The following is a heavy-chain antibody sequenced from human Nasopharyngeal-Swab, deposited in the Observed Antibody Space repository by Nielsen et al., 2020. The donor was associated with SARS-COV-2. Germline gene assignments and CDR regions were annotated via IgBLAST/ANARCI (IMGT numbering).Heavy chain of an antibody. D-gene: IGHD6-13*01. J-gene: IGHJ4*02. CDR2: MWYDGSSK. Sequence: GGSLRLSCAASGFNFNSYGMHWVRQAPGKGLEWVAVMWYDGSSKKYGNSVKGRFTISRDNSKKTLYLQMNSLRAEDTAVYYCARDLMAAPDYWGQGTLVTVSS. V-gene: IGHV3-33*01. CDR1: GFNFNSYG. CDR3: ARDLMAAPDY.